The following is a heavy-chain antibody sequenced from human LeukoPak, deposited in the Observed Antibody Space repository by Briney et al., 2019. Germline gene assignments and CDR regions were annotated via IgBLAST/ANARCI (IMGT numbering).Heavy chain of an antibody. CDR2: INPNSGGT. J-gene: IGHJ5*02. D-gene: IGHD3-22*01. CDR3: AREGPHYDSSGYYGGWFDP. CDR1: GYTFTGYY. V-gene: IGHV1-2*02. Sequence: ASVKVSCKASGYTFTGYYMHWVRQAPGQGLEWMGWINPNSGGTNYAQKFQGRVTMTRDTSISTAYMELSRLRSDDTAVDYCAREGPHYDSSGYYGGWFDPWGQGTLVTVSS.